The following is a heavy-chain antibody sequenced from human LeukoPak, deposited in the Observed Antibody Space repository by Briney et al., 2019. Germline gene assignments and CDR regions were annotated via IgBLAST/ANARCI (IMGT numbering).Heavy chain of an antibody. V-gene: IGHV3-23*01. CDR3: AGDLISGSGSLGY. D-gene: IGHD3-10*01. J-gene: IGHJ4*02. Sequence: GGSLRLSCAASGFTFSSYAMSWVRQAPGKGLEWVSAISGSGGSTYYADSVKGRFTISRDNAKNTLYLQMNSLRAEDTAVYYCAGDLISGSGSLGYWGQGTLVTVSS. CDR1: GFTFSSYA. CDR2: ISGSGGST.